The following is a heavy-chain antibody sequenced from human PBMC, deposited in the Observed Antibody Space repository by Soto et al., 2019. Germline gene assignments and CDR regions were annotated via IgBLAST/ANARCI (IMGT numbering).Heavy chain of an antibody. J-gene: IGHJ4*02. V-gene: IGHV3-30-3*01. CDR2: ISYDGSNK. Sequence: QVQLVESGGGVVQPGRSLRLSCAASGFTCSSYAMHWVRQAPGKGLEWVAVISYDGSNKYYADSVKGRFTISRDNSKNTLYLQMNSLRPEDTSEYYCARALMGIELAGYWGQGTLVTVSS. D-gene: IGHD6-13*01. CDR3: ARALMGIELAGY. CDR1: GFTCSSYA.